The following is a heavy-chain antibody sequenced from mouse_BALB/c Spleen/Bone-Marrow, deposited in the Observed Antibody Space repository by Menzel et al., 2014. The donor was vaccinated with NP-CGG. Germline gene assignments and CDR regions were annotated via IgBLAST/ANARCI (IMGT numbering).Heavy chain of an antibody. Sequence: EVKLVESGGGLVQPGGSRKLSCAASGFTFSSFGMHWVRQAPEEGLEWVAYINSGSSITYYADTLKGRFTISRDNPKNTPFLQMTSLRSEDTAIYYCTRSRGNWDDFDVWGAGTTVTVSS. CDR3: TRSRGNWDDFDV. J-gene: IGHJ1*01. CDR1: GFTFSSFG. CDR2: INSGSSIT. D-gene: IGHD4-1*01. V-gene: IGHV5-17*02.